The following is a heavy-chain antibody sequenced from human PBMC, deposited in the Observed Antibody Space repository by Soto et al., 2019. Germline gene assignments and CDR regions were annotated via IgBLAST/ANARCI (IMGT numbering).Heavy chain of an antibody. J-gene: IGHJ4*02. CDR3: AHRPIVGAAI. V-gene: IGHV4-4*02. D-gene: IGHD1-26*01. Sequence: QVQLQQSGPGLVKPSGTLSLTCGAFGGSISNSNWWSGVRQPPGKVLEWIGEIYHTGSTNYNSSLMSRVTISLAKPNKQCSLTLSSVTDAGAAVYYSAHRPIVGAAIWGQGTLVTVSS. CDR2: IYHTGST. CDR1: GGSISNSNW.